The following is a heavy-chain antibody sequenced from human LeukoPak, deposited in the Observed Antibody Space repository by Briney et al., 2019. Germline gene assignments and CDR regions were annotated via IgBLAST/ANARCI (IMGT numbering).Heavy chain of an antibody. Sequence: GGSLRLSCAASGFPFSTYAMSWVRQAPGKGLEWVSSISGSGGSTDYADSVKGRFTISRGNAKNPLYLQMNSLRAEDTAVYYCARGEAGTDYWGQGTLVTVSS. D-gene: IGHD6-13*01. CDR1: GFPFSTYA. CDR3: ARGEAGTDY. J-gene: IGHJ4*02. V-gene: IGHV3-23*01. CDR2: ISGSGGST.